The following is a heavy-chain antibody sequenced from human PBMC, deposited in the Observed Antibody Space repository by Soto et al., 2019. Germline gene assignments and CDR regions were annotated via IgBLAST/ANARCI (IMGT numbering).Heavy chain of an antibody. CDR1: GFLLSNARLG. CDR3: VRIEKDCSGGRCSPLGVLGVDV. CDR2: IFSNDEK. J-gene: IGHJ6*02. V-gene: IGHV2-26*01. D-gene: IGHD2-15*01. Sequence: QVTLKASGPVLVKPTETLTLTCTVSGFLLSNARLGVSWIRQPPGKALEWLAHIFSNDEKSYSTSLKSRLTISKDTSKSRVVLTMTNMDPVDTATYYCVRIEKDCSGGRCSPLGVLGVDVWGQGTTVTVSS.